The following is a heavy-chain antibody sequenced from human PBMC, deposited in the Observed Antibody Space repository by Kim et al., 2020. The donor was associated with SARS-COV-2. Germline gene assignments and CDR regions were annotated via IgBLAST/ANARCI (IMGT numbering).Heavy chain of an antibody. V-gene: IGHV1-18*01. CDR3: AREVAGYGSGSFPPYYFDY. Sequence: ASVKVSCKASGYTFTSYGISWVRQAPGQGLEWMGWISAYNGNTNYAQKLQGRVTMTTDTSTSTAYMELRSLRSDDTAVYYCAREVAGYGSGSFPPYYFDYWGQGTLVTVSS. D-gene: IGHD3-10*01. CDR1: GYTFTSYG. J-gene: IGHJ4*02. CDR2: ISAYNGNT.